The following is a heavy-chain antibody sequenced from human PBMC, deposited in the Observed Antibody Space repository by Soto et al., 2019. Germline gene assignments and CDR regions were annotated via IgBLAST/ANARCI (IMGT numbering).Heavy chain of an antibody. CDR1: GFTFSSYD. V-gene: IGHV3-30*18. J-gene: IGHJ4*02. CDR3: AKNYDSSGLDH. D-gene: IGHD3-22*01. CDR2: ISYDGSKK. Sequence: PGGSLRLSCAASGFTFSSYDMHWVRQAPGKGLEWVAVISYDGSKKLYADSVKGRFTISRDNSKNTLYLQMNSLRAEDTAVYYCAKNYDSSGLDHWGQGTLVTVS.